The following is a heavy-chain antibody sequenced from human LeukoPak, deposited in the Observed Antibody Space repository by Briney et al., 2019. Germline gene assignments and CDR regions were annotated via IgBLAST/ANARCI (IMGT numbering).Heavy chain of an antibody. J-gene: IGHJ4*02. D-gene: IGHD2-21*02. CDR2: ISVSGGST. CDR3: AKERSRGGDCLDY. CDR1: GFTLSSHA. Sequence: GGSLRLSCAASGFTLSSHAIHWVRQAPGKGLEWVSAISVSGGSTYYADSVKGRFTISRDNSKNTLYLQMNSLRAEETAVYYCAKERSRGGDCLDYWGQGTLVTVSS. V-gene: IGHV3-23*01.